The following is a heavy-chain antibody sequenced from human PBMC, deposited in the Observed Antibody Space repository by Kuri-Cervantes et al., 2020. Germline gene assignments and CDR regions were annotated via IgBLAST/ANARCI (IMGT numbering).Heavy chain of an antibody. J-gene: IGHJ3*02. CDR3: ARLYRDSRRGAFDI. V-gene: IGHV4-30-2*01. CDR1: GASIISGGYS. CDR2: ISHSGST. Sequence: LRLSCAASGASIISGGYSWSWIRQPPGKVLEWFVYISHSGSTYYNPSLKSPVTISVDSSKNQFYLKLSSVTAADTAVYYCARLYRDSRRGAFDIWGQVTMVTVSS. D-gene: IGHD3-10*01.